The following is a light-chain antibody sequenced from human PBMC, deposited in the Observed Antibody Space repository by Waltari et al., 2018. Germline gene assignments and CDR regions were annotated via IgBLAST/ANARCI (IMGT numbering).Light chain of an antibody. CDR3: QNHERLPAT. CDR1: QSVSTF. CDR2: GAS. J-gene: IGKJ1*01. V-gene: IGKV3-20*01. Sequence: EVVLPQFPGTLSLSPGERATLFCRASQSVSTFLAWYQQKAGQAPRLLIYGASSRATGIPDRFSGSGSGTDFSLTISRLEPEDFAVYYCQNHERLPATFGQGTKVEIK.